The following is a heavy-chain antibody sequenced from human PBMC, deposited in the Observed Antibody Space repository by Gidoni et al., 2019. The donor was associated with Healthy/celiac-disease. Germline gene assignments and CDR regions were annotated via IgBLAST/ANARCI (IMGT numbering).Heavy chain of an antibody. Sequence: EVQLVESGGGLVKPGGSLRLSCAASGFPFSNAWMSWVRQAPGKGLEWVGRIKSKTDGGTTDYAAPVKGRFTISRDDSKNTLYLQMNSLKTEDTAVYYCTTDPIDRVGATPLDYWGQGTLVTVSS. V-gene: IGHV3-15*01. CDR2: IKSKTDGGTT. CDR1: GFPFSNAW. CDR3: TTDPIDRVGATPLDY. J-gene: IGHJ4*02. D-gene: IGHD1-26*01.